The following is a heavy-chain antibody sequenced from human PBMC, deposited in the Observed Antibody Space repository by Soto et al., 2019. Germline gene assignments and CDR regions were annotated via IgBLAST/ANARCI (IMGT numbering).Heavy chain of an antibody. V-gene: IGHV1-8*01. CDR3: GGGDHTGGGGGGGY. Sequence: QVQLVQSGAEVKKPGASVKVSCKASGYTFSSYDINWVRQATGQGLEWMGWVSPNSGNPGYAQKFQGRVTMTRDTPRSQAHKETGRLAYGGTGLYFLGGGDHTGGGGGGGYWGQGTLVTVSS. J-gene: IGHJ4*02. D-gene: IGHD2-8*02. CDR1: GYTFSSYD. CDR2: VSPNSGNP.